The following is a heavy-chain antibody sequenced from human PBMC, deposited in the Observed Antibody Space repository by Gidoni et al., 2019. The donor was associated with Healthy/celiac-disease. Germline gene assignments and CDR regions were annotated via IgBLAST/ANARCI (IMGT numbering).Heavy chain of an antibody. V-gene: IGHV3-23*01. CDR2: ISCGGGST. Sequence: EVQLLESGGGLVPPGVSLRLSCAASGFPFGSYAMSWVRQAPGKGLEWVSVISCGGGSTYYADSVKGRFTISRDNSKNTLYLQMNSLRAEDTAVYYCAKSLVASGPRYMDVWGKGTTVTVSS. D-gene: IGHD2-15*01. CDR3: AKSLVASGPRYMDV. CDR1: GFPFGSYA. J-gene: IGHJ6*03.